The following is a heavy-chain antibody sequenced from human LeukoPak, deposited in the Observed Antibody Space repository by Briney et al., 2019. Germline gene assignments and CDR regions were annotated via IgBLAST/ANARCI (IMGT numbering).Heavy chain of an antibody. V-gene: IGHV3-30-3*01. CDR1: GFTFSSYA. D-gene: IGHD5-18*01. J-gene: IGHJ4*02. CDR2: ISYDGSNK. Sequence: GGSLRLSCAASGFTFSSYAMHWVRQAPGKGLEWVAVISYDGSNKYYADSVKGRFTTSRDNSKNTLYLQMNSLRAEDTAVYYCASGIQLWNHFDYWGQGTLVTVSS. CDR3: ASGIQLWNHFDY.